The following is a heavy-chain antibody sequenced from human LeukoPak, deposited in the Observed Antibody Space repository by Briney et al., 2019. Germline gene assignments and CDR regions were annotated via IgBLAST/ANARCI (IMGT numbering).Heavy chain of an antibody. Sequence: SETLSLTCTVSGGSVSSGSYYWTWIRQPPGKGLEWIGYIYYSGSTNYNPSLKSRVTISIDTSRNQFSLKLSSVTAADTAAYYCARDSGSGSYYPDYWGQGTLVTVSS. J-gene: IGHJ4*02. CDR3: ARDSGSGSYYPDY. D-gene: IGHD3-10*01. CDR2: IYYSGST. CDR1: GGSVSSGSYY. V-gene: IGHV4-61*01.